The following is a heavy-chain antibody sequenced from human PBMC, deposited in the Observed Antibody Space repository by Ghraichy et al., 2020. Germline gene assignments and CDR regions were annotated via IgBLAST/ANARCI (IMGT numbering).Heavy chain of an antibody. CDR1: GFTFSDHY. CDR3: ARVRREAYCGDDCYQIDAFDI. J-gene: IGHJ3*02. CDR2: TRNKANSYTT. Sequence: GGSLRLSCAASGFTFSDHYMDWVRQAPGKGLEWVGRTRNKANSYTTEYAASVKGRFTISRDDSKNSLYLEMNSLKTDDTAVYYCARVRREAYCGDDCYQIDAFDIWGQGSMVTVSS. V-gene: IGHV3-72*01. D-gene: IGHD2-21*02.